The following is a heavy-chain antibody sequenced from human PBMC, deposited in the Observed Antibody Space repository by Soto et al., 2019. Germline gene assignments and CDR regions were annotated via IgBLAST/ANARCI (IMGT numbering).Heavy chain of an antibody. CDR3: AKELRVQWLVVDYYYGMDV. Sequence: GGSLRLSCAASGFTFSSYAMSWVRQAPGKGLEWVSAISGSGGSTYYADSVKGRFTISRDNSKNTLYLQMNSLRAEDTAVYYCAKELRVQWLVVDYYYGMDVWGQGTTVTVSS. CDR1: GFTFSSYA. D-gene: IGHD6-19*01. CDR2: ISGSGGST. J-gene: IGHJ6*02. V-gene: IGHV3-23*01.